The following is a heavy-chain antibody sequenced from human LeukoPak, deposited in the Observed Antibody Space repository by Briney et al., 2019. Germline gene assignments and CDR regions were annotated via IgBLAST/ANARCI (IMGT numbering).Heavy chain of an antibody. V-gene: IGHV4-39*02. CDR2: IYYSGST. Sequence: SETLSLTCTVSGGSISSSSYYWGWIRQPPGKGLEWIGSIYYSGSTYYNPSLKSRVTISVDTSKNQFSLKLSSVTAADTAVYYCAREDSSSWTREADAFDIWGQGTMVTVSS. J-gene: IGHJ3*02. CDR3: AREDSSSWTREADAFDI. CDR1: GGSISSSSYY. D-gene: IGHD6-13*01.